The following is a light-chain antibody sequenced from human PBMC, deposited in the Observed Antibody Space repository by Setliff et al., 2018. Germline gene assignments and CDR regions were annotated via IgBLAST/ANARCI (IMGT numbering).Light chain of an antibody. V-gene: IGLV2-14*03. CDR1: SSDIGGTNY. Sequence: QSALTQPASVSGSLGQSITISCIGTSSDIGGTNYVSWYQQFPGEVPQLIIYAASDRPSGVSHRFSGSKSGNTASLTISGLQAEDEADYYCCSYTNRATYVFGTGTKVTVL. CDR3: CSYTNRATYV. CDR2: AAS. J-gene: IGLJ1*01.